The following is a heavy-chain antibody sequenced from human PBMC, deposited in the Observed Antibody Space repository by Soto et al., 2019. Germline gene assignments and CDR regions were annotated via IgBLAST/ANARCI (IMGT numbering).Heavy chain of an antibody. Sequence: GASVKVSCKASGYTFTSYYMHWVRQAPGQGLEWMGIINPSGGSTSYAQKFQGRVTMTRDTSTSTVYMELSSLRSEDTAVYYCARDWGHLWFGEFGGNYWGQGTLVTVSS. CDR1: GYTFTSYY. D-gene: IGHD3-10*01. J-gene: IGHJ4*02. V-gene: IGHV1-46*03. CDR3: ARDWGHLWFGEFGGNY. CDR2: INPSGGST.